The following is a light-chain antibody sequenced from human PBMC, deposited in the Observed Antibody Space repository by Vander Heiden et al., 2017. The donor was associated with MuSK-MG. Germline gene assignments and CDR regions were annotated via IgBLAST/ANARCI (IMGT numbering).Light chain of an antibody. CDR1: QSISSY. CDR2: AAS. V-gene: IGKV1-39*01. J-gene: IGKJ1*01. Sequence: DIQMTQSPSSLSASVGDRVTITCRASQSISSYLNWYQQKPGKAPKLLIYAASNLQSAVPSTFSRRRSRTDFTLRIRRLQLEHFATYYCRQRDSTPRTFGQGTKVEIK. CDR3: RQRDSTPRT.